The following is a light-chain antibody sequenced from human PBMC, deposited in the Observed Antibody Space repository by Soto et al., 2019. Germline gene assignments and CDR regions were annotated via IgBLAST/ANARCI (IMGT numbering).Light chain of an antibody. CDR3: QKTYSTPFT. CDR2: AAS. CDR1: QTISNY. Sequence: DIQMTQSPSSVTASVGDRVSNTCRASQTISNYLNWYQEIPGKAPKLLIYAASNLQSGVPSRFSGSGSGTEFTLTISTLQPEDFATYYCQKTYSTPFTFGPGTNVDI. J-gene: IGKJ3*01. V-gene: IGKV1-39*01.